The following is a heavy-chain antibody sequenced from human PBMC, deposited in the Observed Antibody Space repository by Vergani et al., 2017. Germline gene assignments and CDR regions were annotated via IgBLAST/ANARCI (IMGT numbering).Heavy chain of an antibody. V-gene: IGHV4-59*01. D-gene: IGHD3-22*01. CDR2: IYYSGST. Sequence: QLQLQESGPGLVKPSETLSLTCTVSGGSISSYYWSWIRQPPGKGLEWIGYIYYSGSTNYNPSLKSRVTISVDTSKNQFSLKLSSVTAADTAVYYCARDVPHYYYDSSGYYNYYYYMDVWGKGTTVTVSS. J-gene: IGHJ6*03. CDR3: ARDVPHYYYDSSGYYNYYYYMDV. CDR1: GGSISSYY.